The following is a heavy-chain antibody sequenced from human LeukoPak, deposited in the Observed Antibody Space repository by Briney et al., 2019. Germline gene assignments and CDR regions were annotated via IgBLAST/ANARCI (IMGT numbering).Heavy chain of an antibody. Sequence: PSETLSLTCTVSGYSISSGYYWGWIRQPPGKGLEWIGSIYHSGSTYYNPSLKSRVTISVDTSKNQFSLKLSSVTAADTAVYYCARGTRIAAAAWFDPWGQGTLVTVSS. CDR1: GYSISSGYY. CDR3: ARGTRIAAAAWFDP. V-gene: IGHV4-38-2*02. J-gene: IGHJ5*02. D-gene: IGHD6-13*01. CDR2: IYHSGST.